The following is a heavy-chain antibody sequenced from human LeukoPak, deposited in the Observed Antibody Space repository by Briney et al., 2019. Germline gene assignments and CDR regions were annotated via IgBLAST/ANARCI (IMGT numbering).Heavy chain of an antibody. CDR3: ARVGGRSNYRLDY. Sequence: PGRSLRLSCAASGFTFSSYGMHWVRQAPGKGLEWVAVISYDGSNKYYADSVKGRFTISRDNAKNSLYLQMNSLRAEDTAVYYCARVGGRSNYRLDYWGQGTLVTVSS. D-gene: IGHD1-26*01. J-gene: IGHJ4*02. CDR1: GFTFSSYG. CDR2: ISYDGSNK. V-gene: IGHV3-30*03.